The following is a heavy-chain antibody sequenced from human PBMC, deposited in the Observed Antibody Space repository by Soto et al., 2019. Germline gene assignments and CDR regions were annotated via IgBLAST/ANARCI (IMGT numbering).Heavy chain of an antibody. CDR2: IYSGGST. Sequence: EVQLVESGGGLIQPGGSLRLSCAASGFTVSSNYMSWVRQAPGKGLEWVSVIYSGGSTYYADSVKGRFTISRDNSKSTLYLQMNSLRAEDTAVYYCARDFVVVAAAGRGSYYYYGMDVWGQGTTVTVSS. D-gene: IGHD6-13*01. CDR3: ARDFVVVAAAGRGSYYYYGMDV. J-gene: IGHJ6*02. V-gene: IGHV3-53*01. CDR1: GFTVSSNY.